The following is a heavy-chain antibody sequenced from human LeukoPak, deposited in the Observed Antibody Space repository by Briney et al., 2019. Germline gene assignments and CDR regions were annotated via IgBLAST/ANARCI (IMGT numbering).Heavy chain of an antibody. CDR2: ISYDGSNK. CDR1: GFTFSSYA. CDR3: TRNSGWYGLS. J-gene: IGHJ1*01. V-gene: IGHV3-30*04. Sequence: GGSLRLSCAASGFTFSSYAMHWVRQAPGKGLEWVAVISYDGSNKYYADSVKGRFTISRDNSNNTLFLHLNSLRGEDTAVYYCTRNSGWYGLSWGQGTLVTVSS. D-gene: IGHD6-19*01.